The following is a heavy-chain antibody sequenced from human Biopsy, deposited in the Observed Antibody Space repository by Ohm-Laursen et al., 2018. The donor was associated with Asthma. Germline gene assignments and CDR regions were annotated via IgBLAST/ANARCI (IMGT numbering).Heavy chain of an antibody. CDR1: GFTFSTYW. Sequence: RLSCAASGFTFSTYWMTWGRQAPGKGLEWVANIKEDGSEKNYVDSVKGRFTISRDNGKNSLYLQMNSLRAEDTAVYYCARDVDLRSVYLGQGPLVTVSS. CDR2: IKEDGSEK. J-gene: IGHJ4*02. CDR3: ARDVDLRSVY. D-gene: IGHD2-15*01. V-gene: IGHV3-7*05.